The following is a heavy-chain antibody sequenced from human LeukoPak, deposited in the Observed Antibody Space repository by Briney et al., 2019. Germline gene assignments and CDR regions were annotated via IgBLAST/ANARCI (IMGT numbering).Heavy chain of an antibody. Sequence: GGSLRLSCAASGFTFSSYAMHWVRQAPGKGLEYVSAISSNGGSTYYANSVKGRFTISRDNSKNTLYLQMGSLRAEDMAVYYCARGRGGYYDYWGQGTLVTVSS. CDR3: ARGRGGYYDY. J-gene: IGHJ4*02. D-gene: IGHD3-10*01. CDR1: GFTFSSYA. CDR2: ISSNGGST. V-gene: IGHV3-64*01.